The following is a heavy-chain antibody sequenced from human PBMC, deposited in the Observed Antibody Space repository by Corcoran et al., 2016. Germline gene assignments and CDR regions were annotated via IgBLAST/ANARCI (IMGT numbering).Heavy chain of an antibody. D-gene: IGHD6-19*01. CDR3: THRRPGSGGLETGYFDY. V-gene: IGHV2-5*02. Sequence: QITLKESGPTLVTPTQTLTLTCAFSGFSLTTSGVGVGWIRQPPGKALEWLALIYWDNDKRYNPSLRSRLTITKDTSKNQVVLTMTNMDPLDTSTYYCTHRRPGSGGLETGYFDYWGHGTLVTVSS. CDR1: GFSLTTSGVG. J-gene: IGHJ4*01. CDR2: IYWDNDK.